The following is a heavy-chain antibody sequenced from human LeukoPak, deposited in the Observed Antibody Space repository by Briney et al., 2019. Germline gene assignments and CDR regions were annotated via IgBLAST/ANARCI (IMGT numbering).Heavy chain of an antibody. D-gene: IGHD2-2*01. J-gene: IGHJ4*02. Sequence: GESLKISCKGSGYSFTNYWIGWVRQMPGKGLEWMGIIYPGDSDTRYSPSFQGQVTISADKSISTAYLRWSSLKASDTAMYYCARHRSSTSEYYFDYWGQGTLVTVSS. CDR3: ARHRSSTSEYYFDY. CDR2: IYPGDSDT. CDR1: GYSFTNYW. V-gene: IGHV5-51*01.